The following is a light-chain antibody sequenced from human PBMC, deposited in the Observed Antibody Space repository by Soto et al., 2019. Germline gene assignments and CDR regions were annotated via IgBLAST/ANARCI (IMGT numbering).Light chain of an antibody. Sequence: EIQMTQSPSSLSASVGERVTIIGRASQGISNYLAWFQQKPGKAPDLLIYDASSLEGGVPSRFSGSGYGTEFNLTISSLLTDDFATYYCQQYSSYPWTFGQGTKVDIK. CDR1: QGISNY. V-gene: IGKV1-16*01. CDR3: QQYSSYPWT. J-gene: IGKJ1*01. CDR2: DAS.